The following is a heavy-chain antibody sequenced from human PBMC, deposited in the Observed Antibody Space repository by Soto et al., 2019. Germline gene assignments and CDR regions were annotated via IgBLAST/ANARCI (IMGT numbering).Heavy chain of an antibody. D-gene: IGHD1-1*01. Sequence: EVQLVESGGGLVQPGGSLRLSCAASGFTFSTYWMAWVRQAPGKGLEWVANIKHDGSERYYVDSVKGRFTISRDNPKNALYLQMKSLRAEDTAVYYCARDSGTSDYWGQGTLVTVSS. CDR3: ARDSGTSDY. CDR1: GFTFSTYW. CDR2: IKHDGSER. V-gene: IGHV3-7*01. J-gene: IGHJ4*02.